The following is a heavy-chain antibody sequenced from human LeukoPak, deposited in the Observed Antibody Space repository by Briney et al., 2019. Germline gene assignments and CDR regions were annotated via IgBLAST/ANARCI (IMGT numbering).Heavy chain of an antibody. CDR1: GYMFSNYG. CDR2: ISGYNGDT. Sequence: ASVKVSCKTSGYMFSNYGINWVRQAPGQGLEWMGWISGYNGDTKYAQKLQGRVTMTTDTSTNTAYMELTSLRSDDTAVYYCARGETGTSFDWFDPWGQGTLVTVSS. J-gene: IGHJ5*02. CDR3: ARGETGTSFDWFDP. V-gene: IGHV1-18*01. D-gene: IGHD1-7*01.